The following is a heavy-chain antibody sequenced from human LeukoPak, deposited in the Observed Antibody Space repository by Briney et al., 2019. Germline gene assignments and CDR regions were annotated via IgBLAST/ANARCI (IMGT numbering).Heavy chain of an antibody. Sequence: KASETLSLTCTVSGGSISSYYWSWLRQPPGKGLEWIGYIYYSGSTNYNPSLKSRVTISVDTSKNEFSLKLSSVTAADTAVYYCAGRISPHYFDYWGQGTLVTVSS. J-gene: IGHJ4*02. CDR1: GGSISSYY. CDR3: AGRISPHYFDY. CDR2: IYYSGST. D-gene: IGHD2/OR15-2a*01. V-gene: IGHV4-59*01.